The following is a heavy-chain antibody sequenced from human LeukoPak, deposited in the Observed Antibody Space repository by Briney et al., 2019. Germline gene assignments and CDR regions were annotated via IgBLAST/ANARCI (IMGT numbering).Heavy chain of an antibody. J-gene: IGHJ4*02. CDR1: GFTFSSYS. D-gene: IGHD4-17*01. CDR3: VRAGGSTVSHSDY. CDR2: ISSSTSYI. Sequence: GGSLRLSCAASGFTFSSYSMNWIRQAPGKGLEWVSSISSSTSYIYYADSVKGRFTISKDNAKNSLYLQMNSLRAEDTAVYYCVRAGGSTVSHSDYWGQGTLVTVSS. V-gene: IGHV3-21*01.